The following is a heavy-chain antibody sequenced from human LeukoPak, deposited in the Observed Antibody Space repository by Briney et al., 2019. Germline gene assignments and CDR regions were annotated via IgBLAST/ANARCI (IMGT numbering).Heavy chain of an antibody. J-gene: IGHJ4*02. D-gene: IGHD3-10*01. CDR3: ARAPAYGSGSYYNPYYFDY. Sequence: GASVKVSCKASGGTFSSYAISWVRQAPGQGLGWMGGIIPIFGTANYAQKFQGRVTITADESTSTAYMELSSLRSEDTAVYYCARAPAYGSGSYYNPYYFDYWGQGTLVTVSS. V-gene: IGHV1-69*13. CDR1: GGTFSSYA. CDR2: IIPIFGTA.